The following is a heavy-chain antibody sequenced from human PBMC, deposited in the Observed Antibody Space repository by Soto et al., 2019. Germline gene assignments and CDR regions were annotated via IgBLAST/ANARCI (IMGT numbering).Heavy chain of an antibody. V-gene: IGHV3-21*04. J-gene: IGHJ5*02. D-gene: IGHD3-3*01. Sequence: GGSLRLSCAASGFTFSSYSMNWVRQAPGKGLEWVSSISSSSSYIYYADSVKGRFTISVDTSKNQFSLKLSSVTAADTAVYYCARAGSYDFWSGSNWFDPWGQGTLVTVSS. CDR2: ISSSSSYI. CDR1: GFTFSSYS. CDR3: ARAGSYDFWSGSNWFDP.